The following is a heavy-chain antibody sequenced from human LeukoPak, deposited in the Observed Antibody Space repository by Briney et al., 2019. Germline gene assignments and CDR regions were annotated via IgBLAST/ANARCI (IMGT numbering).Heavy chain of an antibody. D-gene: IGHD6-13*01. CDR2: IKQDGSEK. V-gene: IGHV3-7*01. Sequence: GGSLRLSCAASGFTFSSYWMSWVRQAPGKGLEWVANIKQDGSEKYYVDSVKGRFTISRDNAKNSLYLQMNSLRAEDTAVYYCATPGVYSSSQFTYFDYWGQGTPVTVSS. J-gene: IGHJ4*02. CDR3: ATPGVYSSSQFTYFDY. CDR1: GFTFSSYW.